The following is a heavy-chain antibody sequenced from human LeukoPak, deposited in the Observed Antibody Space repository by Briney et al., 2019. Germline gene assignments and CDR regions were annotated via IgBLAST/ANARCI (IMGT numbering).Heavy chain of an antibody. D-gene: IGHD3-3*01. CDR1: GFTFSSYW. CDR2: INKDRSST. J-gene: IGHJ4*02. CDR3: ARDLRFGLDY. Sequence: GGSLRLSCAASGFTFSSYWMHWVRHGPGKGLVWVSRINKDRSSTSYADSVKGRFTISRDNAKNTLYLQMNSLRAEDTAVYYCARDLRFGLDYWGQGTLVSVSS. V-gene: IGHV3-74*01.